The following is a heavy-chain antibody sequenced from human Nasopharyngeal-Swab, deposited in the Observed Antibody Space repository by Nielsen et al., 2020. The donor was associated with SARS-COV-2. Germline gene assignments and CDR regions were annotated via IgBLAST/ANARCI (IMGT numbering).Heavy chain of an antibody. Sequence: WIRQPPGQGLEWVSAISGSAGATYYADSVKGRFTISRANSKNTVYLQMNSLRAEDAAVYYCAKVRPIVTTPRDFDYWGQGILVTVSS. V-gene: IGHV3-23*01. D-gene: IGHD5-12*01. CDR2: ISGSAGAT. CDR3: AKVRPIVTTPRDFDY. J-gene: IGHJ4*02.